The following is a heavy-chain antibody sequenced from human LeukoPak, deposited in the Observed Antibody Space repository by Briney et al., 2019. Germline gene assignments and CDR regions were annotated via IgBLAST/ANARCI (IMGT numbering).Heavy chain of an antibody. CDR3: AGSSTSTYYYYGMDV. CDR1: GYTLTELS. V-gene: IGHV1-24*01. D-gene: IGHD2-2*01. CDR2: FDPEDGET. J-gene: IGHJ6*02. Sequence: ASVKVSCKVFGYTLTELSMHWVRQAPGKGLEWMGGFDPEDGETIYAQKFQGRVTMTEDTSTDTAYMELSSLRSEDTAVYYCAGSSTSTYYYYGMDVWGQGTTVTVSS.